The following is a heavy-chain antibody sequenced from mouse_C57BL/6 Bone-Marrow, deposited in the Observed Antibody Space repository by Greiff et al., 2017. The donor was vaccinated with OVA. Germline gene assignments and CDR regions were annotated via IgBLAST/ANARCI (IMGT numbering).Heavy chain of an antibody. J-gene: IGHJ1*03. V-gene: IGHV1-39*01. Sequence: VQLQQSGPELVKPGASVKISCKASGYSFTDYNMNWVKQSNGKSLEWIGVINPNYGTTSYNQKFKGKATLTVDQSSSTAYMQLNSLTSEDSAVYYCAMGITTVVDWYFDVWGTGTTVTVSS. CDR3: AMGITTVVDWYFDV. CDR2: INPNYGTT. CDR1: GYSFTDYN. D-gene: IGHD1-1*01.